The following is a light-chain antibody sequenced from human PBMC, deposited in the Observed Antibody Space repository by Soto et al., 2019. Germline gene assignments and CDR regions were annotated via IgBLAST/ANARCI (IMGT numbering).Light chain of an antibody. J-gene: IGKJ1*01. CDR1: QSISNY. CDR3: QQDNNWPPWT. Sequence: DFRLTKSPSSMCPSVGYRVTHSGRESQSISNYLMWYQQKPGKAPNLLIFAASSLQNGVPSRFSGSGSGTEFTLTISSLQSEDFAVYYCQQDNNWPPWTSGQRSKV. CDR2: AAS. V-gene: IGKV1-16*01.